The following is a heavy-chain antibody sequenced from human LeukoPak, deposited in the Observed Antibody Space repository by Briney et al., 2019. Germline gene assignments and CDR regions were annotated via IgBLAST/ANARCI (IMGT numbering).Heavy chain of an antibody. J-gene: IGHJ4*02. D-gene: IGHD2-15*01. CDR3: AKDFCSGSSCYIFDY. CDR1: GFTFSSYG. CDR2: IQYDGTNK. V-gene: IGHV3-30*02. Sequence: GGSLRLSCAASGFTFSSYGMNWVRQAPGRGLEWAAFIQYDGTNKFYVDSVKGRFTISRDNSKSTLHLQMNSLRAEDTAVYYCAKDFCSGSSCYIFDYWGQGTLVTVSS.